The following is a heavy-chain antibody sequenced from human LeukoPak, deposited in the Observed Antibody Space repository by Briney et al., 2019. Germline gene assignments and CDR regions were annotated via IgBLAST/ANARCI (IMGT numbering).Heavy chain of an antibody. CDR1: GFTFSSYT. V-gene: IGHV3-21*01. Sequence: GGSLRLSCAASGFTFSSYTMNWVRQAPGKGLEWVSYISSSSSYIYYADSVKGRFTISRDNAENSLYLQMNSLRAEDTAVYYCARDPPLGYWGQGTLVTVSS. CDR3: ARDPPLGY. CDR2: ISSSSSYI. J-gene: IGHJ4*02. D-gene: IGHD7-27*01.